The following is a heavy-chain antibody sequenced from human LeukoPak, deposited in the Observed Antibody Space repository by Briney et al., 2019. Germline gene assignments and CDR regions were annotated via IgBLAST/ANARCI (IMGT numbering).Heavy chain of an antibody. CDR1: GFTFSSSW. Sequence: GGSLRLSCAASGFTFSSSWMSWVRQAPGKGLEWVTNIKPDGSEKYYVDSVKGRFTISRDNSKNTLYLQMNSLRAEDTAVYYCARAVGSYLDYWGQGTLVTVSS. V-gene: IGHV3-7*01. CDR3: ARAVGSYLDY. D-gene: IGHD1-26*01. J-gene: IGHJ4*02. CDR2: IKPDGSEK.